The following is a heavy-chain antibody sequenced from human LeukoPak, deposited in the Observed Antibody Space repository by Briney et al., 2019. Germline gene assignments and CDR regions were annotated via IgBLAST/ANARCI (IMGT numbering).Heavy chain of an antibody. CDR2: IIPIFGTA. CDR3: ARGQNYDILTAYVS. V-gene: IGHV1-69*01. J-gene: IGHJ4*02. D-gene: IGHD3-9*01. CDR1: GGTFSSYA. Sequence: GASVKVSCKASGGTFSSYAISWVRQAPGQGLEWMGGIIPIFGTANYAQKFQGRVTITADESTSTAYMELSSLRSEDTAVYYCARGQNYDILTAYVSWGQGTLVTVSS.